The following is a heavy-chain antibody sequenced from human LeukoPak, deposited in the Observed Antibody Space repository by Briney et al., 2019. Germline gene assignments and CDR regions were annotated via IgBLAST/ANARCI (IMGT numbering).Heavy chain of an antibody. V-gene: IGHV1-18*01. CDR3: VPSPYSSDWYYFDY. Sequence: GASVKVSCKASGYTFTNYGISWVRQAPGQGLEWMGWISGYNGNTKYAQKFQGRVTMTRDTSISTAYMELSRLRSDDTAVYYCVPSPYSSDWYYFDYWGQGTLVTVSS. D-gene: IGHD6-19*01. J-gene: IGHJ4*02. CDR2: ISGYNGNT. CDR1: GYTFTNYG.